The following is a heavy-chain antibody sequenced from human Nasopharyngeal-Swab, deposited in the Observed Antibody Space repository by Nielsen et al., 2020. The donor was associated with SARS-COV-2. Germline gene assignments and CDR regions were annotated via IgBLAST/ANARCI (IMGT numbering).Heavy chain of an antibody. D-gene: IGHD3-9*01. Sequence: GGSLRLSFAASGFTFSSYSMNWVRQAPGKGLEWVSYISSSSSTIYYADSVKGRFTISRDNAKNSLYLQMNSLRAEDTAVYYCARDYDILTGNGYYMDVWGKGTTVTVSS. CDR3: ARDYDILTGNGYYMDV. V-gene: IGHV3-48*01. CDR2: ISSSSSTI. J-gene: IGHJ6*03. CDR1: GFTFSSYS.